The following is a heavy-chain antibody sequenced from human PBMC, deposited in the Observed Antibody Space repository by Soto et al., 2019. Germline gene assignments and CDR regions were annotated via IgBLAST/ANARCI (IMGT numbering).Heavy chain of an antibody. CDR1: GFTFSSYA. Sequence: QVQLVESGGGVVQPGRSLRLSCAASGFTFSSYAMHWVRQAPGKGLEWVAVISYDGSNKYYADSVKGRFTISRDNSKSTRYLQMNSPRAEDTAVYYCARGPSSLTRFDYWGQGTLVTVSS. CDR3: ARGPSSLTRFDY. V-gene: IGHV3-30-3*01. J-gene: IGHJ4*02. D-gene: IGHD2-2*01. CDR2: ISYDGSNK.